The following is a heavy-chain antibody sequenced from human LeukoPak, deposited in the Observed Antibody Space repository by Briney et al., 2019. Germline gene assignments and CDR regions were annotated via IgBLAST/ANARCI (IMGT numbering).Heavy chain of an antibody. CDR2: INHSGTT. CDR3: ARLFNYYGSGGPFDY. J-gene: IGHJ4*02. Sequence: SATLSLTCAVYGGSFSGYYWSWIRQPPGKGLEWIGEINHSGTTNYHPSLKSRVTISADTSKNQFSLKLSSVTAADTAVYFCARLFNYYGSGGPFDYWGQGTLVTVSS. D-gene: IGHD3-10*01. V-gene: IGHV4-34*01. CDR1: GGSFSGYY.